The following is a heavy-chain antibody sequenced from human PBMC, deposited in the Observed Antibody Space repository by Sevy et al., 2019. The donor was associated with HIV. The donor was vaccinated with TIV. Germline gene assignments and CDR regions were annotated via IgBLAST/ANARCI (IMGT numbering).Heavy chain of an antibody. Sequence: GGSLRLSCAASGFNFNKYGMRWVRQAPGKGLEYVASIKGDGSEKYYMDSVKGRFTISRGNAENSVYLQMNSLRAEDTAVYHCVRAGAFRTYDAWGQGTLVTVSS. CDR2: IKGDGSEK. CDR1: GFNFNKYG. CDR3: VRAGAFRTYDA. D-gene: IGHD3-10*01. J-gene: IGHJ5*02. V-gene: IGHV3-7*01.